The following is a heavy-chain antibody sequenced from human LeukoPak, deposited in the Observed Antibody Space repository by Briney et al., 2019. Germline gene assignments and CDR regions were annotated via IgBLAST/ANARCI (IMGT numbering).Heavy chain of an antibody. Sequence: GASVKVSCKVSGYTLTELSMHWVRQAPGKGLEWMGGFDPEDGETIYAQKFQGRVTMTEDTSTDTAYMELSSLRSEDTAVYYCATLYYYDSSGSVTGDYWGQGTLVTVSS. CDR3: ATLYYYDSSGSVTGDY. V-gene: IGHV1-24*01. CDR2: FDPEDGET. CDR1: GYTLTELS. J-gene: IGHJ4*02. D-gene: IGHD3-22*01.